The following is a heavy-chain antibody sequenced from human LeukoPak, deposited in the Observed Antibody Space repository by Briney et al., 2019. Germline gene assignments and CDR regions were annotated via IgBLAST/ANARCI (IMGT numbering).Heavy chain of an antibody. J-gene: IGHJ3*02. CDR3: AREVSGAFGT. CDR1: GFTFSTYA. V-gene: IGHV3-30*01. CDR2: MSFDGTDK. Sequence: PGRSLRLPCAASGFTFSTYAMHWVRQAPGKGLEWVAIMSFDGTDKYYADSVKGRFTISRDNSKNTLFLQLNSLRSDDTAVYFCAREVSGAFGTWGQGTMVTVSS.